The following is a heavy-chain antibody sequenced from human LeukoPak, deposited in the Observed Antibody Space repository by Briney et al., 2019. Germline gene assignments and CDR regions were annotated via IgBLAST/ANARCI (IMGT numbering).Heavy chain of an antibody. V-gene: IGHV3-74*01. CDR2: IKSDGSRT. CDR1: GFTFSSYS. J-gene: IGHJ4*02. Sequence: AGGSLRLSCAASGFTFSSYSMNWVRQTPGKGPVWVSRIKSDGSRTDYADSVKGRFTISRDNSKNTLYLQMNSLRAEDTAVYYCARGPNDYGDHWGQGTLVTVSS. CDR3: ARGPNDYGDH.